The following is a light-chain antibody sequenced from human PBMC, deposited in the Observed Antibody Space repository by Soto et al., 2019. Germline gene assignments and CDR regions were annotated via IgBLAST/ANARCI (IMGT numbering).Light chain of an antibody. J-gene: IGKJ3*01. Sequence: DIQMTQSPSSLSASVGDRVTITCQASQGLNNYLNWYQQKPGKAPKLLIYDASNLETGVPSRFSGSGSGRAVPFTISSLDTEGIATDYCPQYEKLPPDFGPGNTVEIK. CDR1: QGLNNY. V-gene: IGKV1-33*01. CDR2: DAS. CDR3: PQYEKLPPD.